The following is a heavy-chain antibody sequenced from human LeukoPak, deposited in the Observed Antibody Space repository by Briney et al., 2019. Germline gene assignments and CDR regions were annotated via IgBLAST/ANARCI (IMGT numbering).Heavy chain of an antibody. D-gene: IGHD1-14*01. V-gene: IGHV4-34*01. CDR1: GGSFSGYY. J-gene: IGHJ4*02. CDR2: INHIGST. CDR3: ARGRIKGVDY. Sequence: SETLSLTCAVYGGSFSGYYWSWIRQPPGKGREWIGEINHIGSTNYNPSLKSRVTISVDTSKNQFSLKLSSVTAADTAVYYCARGRIKGVDYWGQGTLVTVSS.